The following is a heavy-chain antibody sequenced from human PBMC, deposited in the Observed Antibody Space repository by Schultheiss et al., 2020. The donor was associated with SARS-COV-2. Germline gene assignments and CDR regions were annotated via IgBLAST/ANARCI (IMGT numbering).Heavy chain of an antibody. CDR3: ARHNSYCSSTSCGWFDP. CDR1: GGSISSSSYY. CDR2: IYYSGST. V-gene: IGHV4-39*01. J-gene: IGHJ5*02. Sequence: SCTVSGGSISSSSYYWGWIRQPPGKGLEWIGSIYYSGSTYYNPSLKSRVTISVDTSKNQFSLKLSSVTAADTAVYYCARHNSYCSSTSCGWFDPWGQGTLVTVSS. D-gene: IGHD2-2*01.